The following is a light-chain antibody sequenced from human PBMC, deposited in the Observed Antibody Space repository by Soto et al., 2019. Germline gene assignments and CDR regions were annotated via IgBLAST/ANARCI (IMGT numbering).Light chain of an antibody. CDR2: GAS. J-gene: IGKJ1*01. V-gene: IGKV3-20*01. CDR1: QRVSSGY. CDR3: QQYGDMWT. Sequence: EIVLTQSPGTLSLSPGERATLSCRASQRVSSGYLAWYQQQPGQAPRLLIHGASRRATGIPDRFSGSGSGTDFTLTINRLEPEDFAVYFCQQYGDMWTFGQGTKVDIK.